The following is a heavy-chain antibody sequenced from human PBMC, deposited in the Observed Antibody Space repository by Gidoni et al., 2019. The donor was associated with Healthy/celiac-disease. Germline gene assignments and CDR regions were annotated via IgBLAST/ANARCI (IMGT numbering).Heavy chain of an antibody. V-gene: IGHV3-11*01. CDR3: ARGRAWIQLRVPHAFDI. Sequence: QVQLVESGGGLVKPGGSMRFSCAASGFTFSDYYMSWIRQAPGKGLEWVSYISSSGSTIYYADSGKGQFTISRDNAKNSLYLQMNSLRAEDTAVYYCARGRAWIQLRVPHAFDIWGQGTMVTVSS. CDR2: ISSSGSTI. CDR1: GFTFSDYY. D-gene: IGHD5-18*01. J-gene: IGHJ3*02.